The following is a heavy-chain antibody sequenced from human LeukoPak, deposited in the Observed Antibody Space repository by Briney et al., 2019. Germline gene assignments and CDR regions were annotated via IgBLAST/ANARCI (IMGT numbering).Heavy chain of an antibody. D-gene: IGHD3-10*01. CDR2: IHTSGST. V-gene: IGHV4-4*07. CDR3: ARDGDHYYGYMDV. CDR1: GVSITSYY. Sequence: SETLSLTCTVSGVSITSYYWSWIRQPAGKGLEWIGRIHTSGSTNYNPSLKSRVTISVDTSKNQFSLKLSSVTAADTAVYYCARDGDHYYGYMDVWGKGTTVTISS. J-gene: IGHJ6*03.